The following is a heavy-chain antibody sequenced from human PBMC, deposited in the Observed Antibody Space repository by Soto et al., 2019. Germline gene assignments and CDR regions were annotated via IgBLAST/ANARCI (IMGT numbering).Heavy chain of an antibody. Sequence: EVQLLESGGGLVQRGGSLRLSCVASGFTFSNYAMTWVRQAPGKGLEWVSLISSTGSSTYYADSVKGRFTISRDNSKNTLSLQINSLRAEDTDVYYCAKSLRTAAFDYWGQGALVTVFS. CDR3: AKSLRTAAFDY. CDR2: ISSTGSST. J-gene: IGHJ4*02. D-gene: IGHD1-1*01. CDR1: GFTFSNYA. V-gene: IGHV3-23*01.